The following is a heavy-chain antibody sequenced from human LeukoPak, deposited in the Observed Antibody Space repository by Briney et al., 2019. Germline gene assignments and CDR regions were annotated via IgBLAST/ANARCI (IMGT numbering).Heavy chain of an antibody. Sequence: GGSLRLSCAASGFTFSSYWMSWVRQAPGKGLEWVANIKQDGSEKYYVDSVKGRFTISRDNSKNTLYLQMNSLRAEDTAVYYCARASGTTSYYYYGMDVWGQGTTVTVSS. CDR2: IKQDGSEK. J-gene: IGHJ6*02. CDR3: ARASGTTSYYYYGMDV. V-gene: IGHV3-7*01. CDR1: GFTFSSYW. D-gene: IGHD1-1*01.